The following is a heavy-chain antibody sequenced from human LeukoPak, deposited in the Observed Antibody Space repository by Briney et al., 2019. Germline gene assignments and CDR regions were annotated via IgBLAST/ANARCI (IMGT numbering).Heavy chain of an antibody. CDR3: AKEDSNGWYFFDY. CDR1: GFTFGTYW. D-gene: IGHD6-19*01. Sequence: PGGSLRLSCAASGFTFGTYWMNWVRHTPGKGLEWVANINQDGSETFYVDSVKGRFTISRDNAKNSLYLQMNSLRAEDTAVYYCAKEDSNGWYFFDYWGQGTLVTVSS. V-gene: IGHV3-7*01. CDR2: INQDGSET. J-gene: IGHJ4*02.